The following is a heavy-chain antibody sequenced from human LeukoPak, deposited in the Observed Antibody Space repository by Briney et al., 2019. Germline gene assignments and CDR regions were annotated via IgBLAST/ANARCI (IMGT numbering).Heavy chain of an antibody. CDR3: ARDRRGWPRGLGAFDI. Sequence: GGSLRLSCAASGFTVSSNYMSWVRQAPWKGLEWVSVIYSGGSTYYADSVKGRFTISRDNSKNTLYLQMNSLRAEDTAVYYCARDRRGWPRGLGAFDIWGQGTMVTVSS. D-gene: IGHD5-24*01. J-gene: IGHJ3*02. CDR2: IYSGGST. V-gene: IGHV3-53*01. CDR1: GFTVSSNY.